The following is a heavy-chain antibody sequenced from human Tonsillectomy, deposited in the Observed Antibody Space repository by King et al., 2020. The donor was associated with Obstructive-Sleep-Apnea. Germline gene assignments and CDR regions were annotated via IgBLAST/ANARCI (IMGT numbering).Heavy chain of an antibody. CDR3: ARDWHEIVYFDY. CDR1: GFTFSSYA. Sequence: VQLVESGGGVVQPGRSLRLSCAASGFTFSSYAMHWVRQAPGKGLEWVAIISYDGNNKYYADSVKGRFTISRDNSKNTLYLQMNSLRAEDTAVYYCARDWHEIVYFDYWGQGTLVTVSS. CDR2: ISYDGNNK. D-gene: IGHD2-15*01. V-gene: IGHV3-30-3*01. J-gene: IGHJ4*02.